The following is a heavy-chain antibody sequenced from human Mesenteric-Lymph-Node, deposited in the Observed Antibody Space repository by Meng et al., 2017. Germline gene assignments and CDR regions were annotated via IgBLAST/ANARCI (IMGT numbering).Heavy chain of an antibody. CDR2: IYPGDSDT. J-gene: IGHJ3*02. D-gene: IGHD2-15*01. V-gene: IGHV5-51*01. CDR1: GYSFTSYW. Sequence: GESLKISCKGSGYSFTSYWIGWVRQMPGKGLEWMGIIYPGDSDTRYSPSFQGQVTISADKSISTAYLQWSSLKASDTAMYYCARGRCSGGSCYSTDAFDIWGQGTMVT. CDR3: ARGRCSGGSCYSTDAFDI.